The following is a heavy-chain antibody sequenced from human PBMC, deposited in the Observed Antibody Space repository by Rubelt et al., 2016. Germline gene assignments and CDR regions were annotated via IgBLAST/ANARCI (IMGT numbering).Heavy chain of an antibody. Sequence: EVQLVESGGGLVQPGGSLRLSCAASGFTFSSYSMNWVRQAPGKGLEWISCIRGGDNLIYYADSVKGRFTISRDNAKNSLYRQMNSLGDEDTAGYYWVKGSGGSCYSEVDYWGQGTLVTVSS. D-gene: IGHD2-15*01. V-gene: IGHV3-48*02. CDR1: GFTFSSYS. CDR3: VKGSGGSCYSEVDY. CDR2: IRGGDNLI. J-gene: IGHJ4*02.